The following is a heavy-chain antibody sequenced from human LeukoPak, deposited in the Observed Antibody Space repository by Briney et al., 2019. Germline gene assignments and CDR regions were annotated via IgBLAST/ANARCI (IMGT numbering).Heavy chain of an antibody. CDR2: IKSKTNGGTT. CDR3: TTGVSLPSAFDI. Sequence: GGSLRVSCAASGFTFSNAWMSWVRQAPGKGLEWVGRIKSKTNGGTTDYAAPVKGRFTISRDDSKNTLYLQMNSLKTEDTAVYYCTTGVSLPSAFDIWGQGTMVTVSS. CDR1: GFTFSNAW. J-gene: IGHJ3*02. V-gene: IGHV3-15*01.